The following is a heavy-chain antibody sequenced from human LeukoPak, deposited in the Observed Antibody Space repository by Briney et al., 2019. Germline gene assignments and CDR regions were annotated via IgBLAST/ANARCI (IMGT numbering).Heavy chain of an antibody. CDR3: ARHRAVAAKGDFQH. D-gene: IGHD6-19*01. V-gene: IGHV4-39*01. Sequence: KPSETLSLTCTVSGGSISSSSYCWGWIRQPQGKGLEWIGSIDLSWRYQYNPSLKIRVTTPVDTSNIQISLKLTALTAADTAVYYCARHRAVAAKGDFQHWGQGTLVTDSS. CDR2: IDLSWRY. CDR1: GGSISSSSYC. J-gene: IGHJ1*01.